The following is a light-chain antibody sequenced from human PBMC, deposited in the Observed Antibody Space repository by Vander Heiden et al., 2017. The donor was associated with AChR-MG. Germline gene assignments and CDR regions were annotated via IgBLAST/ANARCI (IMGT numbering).Light chain of an antibody. CDR3: QVWNSSHWV. V-gene: IGLV3-9*01. CDR1: SNGSNN. Sequence: SYELTQPLSVSVALGHTARITCGVNSNGSNNWHRHQQKPGQDPVLFIYSASNPAVGIPVSFSSSNSATTTTMTIRRAQAGDDYDYYCQVWNSSHWVFGTGTKLTVL. J-gene: IGLJ1*01. CDR2: SAS.